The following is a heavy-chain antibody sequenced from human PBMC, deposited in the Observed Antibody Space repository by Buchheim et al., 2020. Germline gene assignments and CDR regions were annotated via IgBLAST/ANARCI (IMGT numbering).Heavy chain of an antibody. Sequence: QVQLQESGPGLVKPSETLSLTCTVSGGSISSYYWSWIRQPPGKGLEWIGYIYYSGSTNYNPSLKSRVTISVDTSKNQFSFKLSSVTAADTAVYYWARDRYCTNGVCDLKYGMDVWGQGTT. CDR2: IYYSGST. CDR1: GGSISSYY. J-gene: IGHJ6*02. V-gene: IGHV4-59*01. D-gene: IGHD2-8*01. CDR3: ARDRYCTNGVCDLKYGMDV.